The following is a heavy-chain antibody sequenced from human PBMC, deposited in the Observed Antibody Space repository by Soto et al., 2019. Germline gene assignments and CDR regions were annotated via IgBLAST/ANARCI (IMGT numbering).Heavy chain of an antibody. D-gene: IGHD3-10*01. Sequence: ASVKVSCKASGYTFTSYGISWVRQAPGQGLEWMGWISAYNGNTNYAQKLQGRVTMTTDTSTSTAYMELRSLRSDDTAVYDCARVGGGYYYGSGSYSGNYYYYGMDVWGQGTTVTVSS. V-gene: IGHV1-18*01. CDR3: ARVGGGYYYGSGSYSGNYYYYGMDV. J-gene: IGHJ6*02. CDR2: ISAYNGNT. CDR1: GYTFTSYG.